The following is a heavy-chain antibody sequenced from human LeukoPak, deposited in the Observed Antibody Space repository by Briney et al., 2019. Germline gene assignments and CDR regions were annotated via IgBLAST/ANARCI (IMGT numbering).Heavy chain of an antibody. CDR3: ARDSWWDGSKTFSDWFGP. Sequence: PSETLSLTCTVSGGSIGSYYWSWVRQPPEKGLEWIGNIVYTGRTNYNPSLKSRVTISIDTSKNQFSLRLNPVTAADTAVYYCARDSWWDGSKTFSDWFGPWGQGTLVTVSS. J-gene: IGHJ5*02. D-gene: IGHD3-10*01. CDR2: IVYTGRT. CDR1: GGSIGSYY. V-gene: IGHV4-59*01.